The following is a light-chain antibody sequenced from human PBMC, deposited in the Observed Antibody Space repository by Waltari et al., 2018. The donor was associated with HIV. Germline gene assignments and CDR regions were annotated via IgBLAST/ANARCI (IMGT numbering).Light chain of an antibody. CDR1: SCDVGDSTY. CDR2: DVT. Sequence: QSALTQPRPVSGSPGQSVTISCTGTSCDVGDSTYSSCYRQHPGRVPKRLMYDVTKRPVVFPDLFAGSRSGNTASLSISGLQAEDEADYFCCSYAGNYSYVFGSGSRVTVL. V-gene: IGLV2-11*01. CDR3: CSYAGNYSYV. J-gene: IGLJ1*01.